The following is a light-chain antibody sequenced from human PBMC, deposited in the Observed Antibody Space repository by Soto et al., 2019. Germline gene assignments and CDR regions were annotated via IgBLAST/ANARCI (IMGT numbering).Light chain of an antibody. CDR3: TSYTSSFTYV. Sequence: SALTQPASVSGSPGQSITISCTGTSSDVGGYNFVSWYQHHPGKAPKLIIYDVSNRPSGVSNRFSGSKSGNTASLTISGLQAEDEADYYCTSYTSSFTYVFGTGTKVTVL. V-gene: IGLV2-14*03. CDR2: DVS. CDR1: SSDVGGYNF. J-gene: IGLJ1*01.